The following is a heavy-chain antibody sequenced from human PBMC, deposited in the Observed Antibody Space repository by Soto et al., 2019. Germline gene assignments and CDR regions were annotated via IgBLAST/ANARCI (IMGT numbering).Heavy chain of an antibody. Sequence: QVQLVQSGAEVQKPGSSVKVSCKASGGTFSSYAISWVRQAPGQGLEWMGGIIPIFGTANYAQKFQGRDTITADESTGTAYTGRSSLSFEDTAVYYCAREGSRSWHRWFDPWGQGTLVTVSS. CDR2: IIPIFGTA. D-gene: IGHD6-13*01. CDR3: AREGSRSWHRWFDP. CDR1: GGTFSSYA. J-gene: IGHJ5*02. V-gene: IGHV1-69*01.